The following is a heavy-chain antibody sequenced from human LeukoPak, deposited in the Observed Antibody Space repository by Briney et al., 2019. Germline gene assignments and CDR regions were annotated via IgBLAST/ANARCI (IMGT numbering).Heavy chain of an antibody. CDR3: ARPYTRGVGRSPFDY. CDR1: GYTFTGYH. Sequence: ASVKVSCKASGYTFTGYHMHWVRQAPGQGLEWMGWINPNSGGTNYAQKFQGRVTMTRDTSISTAYMELSRLRSDDTAVYYCARPYTRGVGRSPFDYWGQGTLVTVSS. V-gene: IGHV1-2*02. CDR2: INPNSGGT. J-gene: IGHJ4*02.